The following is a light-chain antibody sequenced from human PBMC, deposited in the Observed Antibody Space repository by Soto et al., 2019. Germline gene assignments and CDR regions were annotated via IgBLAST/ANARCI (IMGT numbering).Light chain of an antibody. J-gene: IGKJ2*01. CDR3: QQHNDYAT. CDR1: QSIGGW. Sequence: DFQTTQSPPTLSASVGDRVTLTCRASQSIGGWLAWYQQRPGKAPKLLIYDASTLASGVPSRFTGSGSGTHFTLTIDNLQPDDAATYYCQQHNDYATFGQGT. CDR2: DAS. V-gene: IGKV1-5*01.